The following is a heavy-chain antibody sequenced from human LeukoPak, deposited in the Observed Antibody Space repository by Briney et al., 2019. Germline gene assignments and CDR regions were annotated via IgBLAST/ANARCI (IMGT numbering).Heavy chain of an antibody. D-gene: IGHD4-17*01. CDR1: GYTFTGYY. CDR3: AKDLVRRGDYVHNGFDY. CDR2: INPNSGGT. V-gene: IGHV1-2*02. Sequence: ASVKVSCKASGYTFTGYYMHWVRQAPGQGLEWMGWINPNSGGTNYAQKFQGRVTMTRDTSISTAYMELSRLRSDDTAVYYCAKDLVRRGDYVHNGFDYWGQGTLVTVSS. J-gene: IGHJ4*02.